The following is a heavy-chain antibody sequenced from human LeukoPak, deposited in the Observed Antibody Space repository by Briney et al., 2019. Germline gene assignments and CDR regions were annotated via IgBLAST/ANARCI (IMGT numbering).Heavy chain of an antibody. Sequence: GGSLRLSCAASGFTFSSYAMSWVRQAPGKGLEWVSAISGSGGSTYYADSVKGRFTISRDNSKNTLYLQMNSLRAEDTAVYYCAKDIYYDFRSGYYGTFDYWGQGTLVTVSS. J-gene: IGHJ4*02. CDR2: ISGSGGST. V-gene: IGHV3-23*01. CDR1: GFTFSSYA. D-gene: IGHD3-3*01. CDR3: AKDIYYDFRSGYYGTFDY.